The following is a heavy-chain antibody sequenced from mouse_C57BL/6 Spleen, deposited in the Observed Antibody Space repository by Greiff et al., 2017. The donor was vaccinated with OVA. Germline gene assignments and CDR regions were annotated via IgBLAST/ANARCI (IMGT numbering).Heavy chain of an antibody. D-gene: IGHD2-4*01. V-gene: IGHV1-52*01. CDR2: IDPSDSET. CDR3: ARRDDYDDWFAY. J-gene: IGHJ3*01. CDR1: GYTFTSYW. Sequence: QVQLQQPGAELVRPGSSVKLSCKASGYTFTSYWMHWVKQRPIQGLEWIGDIDPSDSETHYNQKFKDKATLTVDKSSSTVFMQLSSLTSEDYTVYYCARRDDYDDWFAYWGQGTLVTVSA.